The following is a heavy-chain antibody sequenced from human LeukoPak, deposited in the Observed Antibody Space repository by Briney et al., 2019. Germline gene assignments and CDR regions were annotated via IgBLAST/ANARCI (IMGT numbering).Heavy chain of an antibody. CDR1: TFTFSSYA. D-gene: IGHD6-19*01. CDR3: ARDRIAVAGIFDY. V-gene: IGHV3-30-3*01. Sequence: PGGSLRLSCAASTFTFSSYAMHWVRQAPGKGLEWVAVISYDGSNKYYVDSVKGRFTISRDNSNNTLYLQMNSLRAEDTAVYYCARDRIAVAGIFDYWGQGTLVTVSS. CDR2: ISYDGSNK. J-gene: IGHJ4*02.